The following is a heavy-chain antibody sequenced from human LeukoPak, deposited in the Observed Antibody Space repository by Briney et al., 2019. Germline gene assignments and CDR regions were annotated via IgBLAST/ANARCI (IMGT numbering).Heavy chain of an antibody. J-gene: IGHJ1*01. CDR3: ARGGVAAAGTYFQH. CDR1: GGTFSSYT. Sequence: SVKVSCKASGGTFSSYTISWVRQAPGQGLEWMGRIIPILGIANYAQKFQGRVTITADNTTNTAYMELSSLRSEDTAVYYCARGGVAAAGTYFQHWGQGTLVTVSS. V-gene: IGHV1-69*02. D-gene: IGHD6-13*01. CDR2: IIPILGIA.